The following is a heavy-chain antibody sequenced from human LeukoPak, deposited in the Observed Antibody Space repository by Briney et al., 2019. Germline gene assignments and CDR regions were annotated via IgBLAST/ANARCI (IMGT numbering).Heavy chain of an antibody. CDR2: ISVYSGDT. CDR3: ARDDGIGSGSYSFDY. D-gene: IGHD3-10*01. V-gene: IGHV1-18*01. J-gene: IGHJ4*02. Sequence: GASVKVSCKASGYTFNTYGISWVRQAPGQGLEWMGWISVYSGDTKYAQKLQGRVTMTTDTSTSTAYMELRSLTSDDTAIYYCARDDGIGSGSYSFDYWGQGTLVTASS. CDR1: GYTFNTYG.